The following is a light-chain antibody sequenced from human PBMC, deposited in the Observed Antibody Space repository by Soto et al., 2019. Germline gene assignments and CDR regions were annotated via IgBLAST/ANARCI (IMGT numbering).Light chain of an antibody. CDR1: SSDLGSRNL. J-gene: IGLJ1*01. CDR2: EGS. Sequence: QSVLTQPASVSGSPGQSITISCTGTSSDLGSRNLVSWYQQHPGKASKLMIYEGSKRPSGVPNRFSGTKSGNTASLTISGLQAEDEADYYCCSYADGSTYVFGTGTKVTVL. CDR3: CSYADGSTYV. V-gene: IGLV2-23*01.